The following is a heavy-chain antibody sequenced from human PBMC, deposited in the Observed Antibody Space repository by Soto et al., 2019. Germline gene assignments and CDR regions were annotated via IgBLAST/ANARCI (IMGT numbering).Heavy chain of an antibody. CDR3: ARKSPLGAFDI. CDR2: IYHSGTT. CDR1: SDSISSSNW. D-gene: IGHD3-16*01. Sequence: SETLSLTCAVSSDSISSSNWWSWVRQPPGKGLEWIGEIYHSGTTNYNPSLKSRVTISVGKSKNQFSLKVTSVTAADTAVFYCARKSPLGAFDIWGRGTLVTVS. V-gene: IGHV4-4*02. J-gene: IGHJ3*02.